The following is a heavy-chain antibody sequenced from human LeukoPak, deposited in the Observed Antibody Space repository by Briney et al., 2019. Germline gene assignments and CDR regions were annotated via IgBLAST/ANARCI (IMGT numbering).Heavy chain of an antibody. CDR1: GYTFTSYD. D-gene: IGHD3-10*01. CDR3: ARDWYYGSGSYSGDY. CDR2: MNPNSGNT. V-gene: IGHV1-8*01. J-gene: IGHJ4*02. Sequence: ASVKVSYKASGYTFTSYDINWVRQAPGQGLEWMGWMNPNSGNTGYAQRFQGRVTITRDTTASTVYMELSSLTSEDTAVYYCARDWYYGSGSYSGDYWGQGTLVTVSS.